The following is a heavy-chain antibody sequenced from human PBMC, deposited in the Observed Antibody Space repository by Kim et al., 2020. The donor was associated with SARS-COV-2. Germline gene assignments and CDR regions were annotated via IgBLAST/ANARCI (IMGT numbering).Heavy chain of an antibody. V-gene: IGHV4-4*02. J-gene: IGHJ6*02. D-gene: IGHD3-16*01. Sequence: SETLSLTCAVSGGSISSSNWWCWVRQPPGKGLEWIGEIYHSGSTNYNPSLKSRVTISVDKSKNQFSLKLSSVTAADTAVSYCARGGAGDGAYGMDVWGQGTTVTVSS. CDR2: IYHSGST. CDR1: GGSISSSNW. CDR3: ARGGAGDGAYGMDV.